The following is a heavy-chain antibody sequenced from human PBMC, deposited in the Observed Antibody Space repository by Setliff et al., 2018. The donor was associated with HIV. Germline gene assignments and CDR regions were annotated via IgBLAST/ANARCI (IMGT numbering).Heavy chain of an antibody. Sequence: GGSLRLSCAASGFVFTDHSLHWVRQAPGEGQEWISYISATGTTVSYADSVRGRFIISRDSVRNEVYLQMKSLRVDDTALYYCVRDQLRWPERWDFDFWGQGTLVTVSS. CDR3: VRDQLRWPERWDFDF. V-gene: IGHV3-48*01. D-gene: IGHD1-26*01. CDR1: GFVFTDHS. CDR2: ISATGTTV. J-gene: IGHJ4*02.